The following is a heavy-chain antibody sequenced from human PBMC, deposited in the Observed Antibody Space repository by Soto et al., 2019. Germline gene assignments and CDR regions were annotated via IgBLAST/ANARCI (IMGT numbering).Heavy chain of an antibody. J-gene: IGHJ4*02. Sequence: SETLSLTCAVYGGSFSGYYWSWIRQPPGKGLEWIGEINHSGSTNYNPSLKSRVTISVDTSKNQFSLKLSSVTAADTAVYYCARGLRFLEWYFDYWGQGTLVTVSS. V-gene: IGHV4-34*01. D-gene: IGHD3-3*01. CDR1: GGSFSGYY. CDR3: ARGLRFLEWYFDY. CDR2: INHSGST.